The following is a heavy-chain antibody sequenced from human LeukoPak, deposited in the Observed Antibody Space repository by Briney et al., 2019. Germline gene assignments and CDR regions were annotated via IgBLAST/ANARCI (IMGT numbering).Heavy chain of an antibody. V-gene: IGHV3-15*01. Sequence: GGSLRLSCAASGFTFSNYAMSWVRQAPGKGLEWVGRIKTNTDGGTTDYAAPVKGRFTISRDDSKNTLYLQMNSLKTDDTAVYYCATDYGSGSYYRCWGQGTLVTVSS. J-gene: IGHJ4*02. CDR2: IKTNTDGGTT. CDR1: GFTFSNYA. CDR3: ATDYGSGSYYRC. D-gene: IGHD3-10*01.